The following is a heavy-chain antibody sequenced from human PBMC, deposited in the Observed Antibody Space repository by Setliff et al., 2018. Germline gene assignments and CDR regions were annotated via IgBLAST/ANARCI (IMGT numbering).Heavy chain of an antibody. J-gene: IGHJ4*02. D-gene: IGHD3-16*01. V-gene: IGHV4-39*01. CDR1: GASITNINYY. Sequence: SETLSLTCTVSGASITNINYYWGLIRQPPGKGLEWIGSIFYSGRTFYNPSLKSRVTISVDTSKNQSSLTLSSVTAADTAVYYCARLPNYVWGSPVDYWGQGTLVTVSS. CDR3: ARLPNYVWGSPVDY. CDR2: IFYSGRT.